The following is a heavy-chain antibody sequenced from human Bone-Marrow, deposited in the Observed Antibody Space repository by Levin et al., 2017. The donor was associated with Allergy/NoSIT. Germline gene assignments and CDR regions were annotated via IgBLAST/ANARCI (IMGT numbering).Heavy chain of an antibody. CDR2: ISWNSRRI. Sequence: PGGSLRLSCSASGFSFDDYAMFWVRQAPGKGLEWVSSISWNSRRIEYADSLEGRFTVSRDNAQNSLFLQMNSLRPEDTAVYYCAKDLRWGAYQFESWGHGTLVIVSS. CDR1: GFSFDDYA. J-gene: IGHJ4*01. D-gene: IGHD4-23*01. V-gene: IGHV3-9*01. CDR3: AKDLRWGAYQFES.